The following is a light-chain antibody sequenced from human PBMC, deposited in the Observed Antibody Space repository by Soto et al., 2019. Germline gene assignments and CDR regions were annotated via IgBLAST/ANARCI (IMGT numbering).Light chain of an antibody. Sequence: DIQMTQSPSTLSAFVGDRVTITCRASQSISSWLAWYQQKPGQPPNLLISTASTLGSGVPSRFSGTGSGTEFTLTIRRLQPDDFATYYCQQYHRYWTFGQGT. J-gene: IGKJ1*01. CDR1: QSISSW. CDR3: QQYHRYWT. V-gene: IGKV1-5*03. CDR2: TAS.